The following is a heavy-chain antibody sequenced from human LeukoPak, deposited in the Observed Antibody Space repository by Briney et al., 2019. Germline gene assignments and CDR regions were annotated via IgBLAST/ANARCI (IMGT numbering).Heavy chain of an antibody. CDR3: VGGNIVLLGDYYYMDV. J-gene: IGHJ6*03. Sequence: GGSLRLSCAASGFTFSSYDMRWVRQAPGKGLEWVSAISGSSGSTYYADSVKGRLTISRDNSKNTLYLQMNSLRAEDTAVYYCVGGNIVLLGDYYYMDVWGKGTTVTVSS. CDR2: ISGSSGST. V-gene: IGHV3-23*01. CDR1: GFTFSSYD. D-gene: IGHD3-16*01.